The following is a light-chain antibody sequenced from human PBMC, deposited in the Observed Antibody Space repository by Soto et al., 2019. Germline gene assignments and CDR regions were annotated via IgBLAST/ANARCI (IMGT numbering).Light chain of an antibody. CDR1: SSNIGAGYD. CDR2: GNS. Sequence: QSVPTQPPSVSGAPGQRVTISCTGSSSNIGAGYDVHWYRQLPGTAPKLLIYGNSNRPSGVPDRFSGSKSGTSASLAITGLQTKDEADYYCQSYDSSLSGVVFGEGTKLTVL. V-gene: IGLV1-40*01. J-gene: IGLJ2*01. CDR3: QSYDSSLSGVV.